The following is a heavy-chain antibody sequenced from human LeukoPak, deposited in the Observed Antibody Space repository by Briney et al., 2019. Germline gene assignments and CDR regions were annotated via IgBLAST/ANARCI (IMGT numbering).Heavy chain of an antibody. CDR3: ARSLSGDY. CDR1: GITFRSYG. V-gene: IGHV3-30*03. CDR2: ISYDGSHK. Sequence: GGSLRLSCAASGITFRSYGMHWVRQAPGKGLEWVAVISYDGSHKYYADSVKGRFSISRDNSKNTLYLQMNSLRAEDTAVYYCARSLSGDYWGQGALVTVSS. J-gene: IGHJ4*02.